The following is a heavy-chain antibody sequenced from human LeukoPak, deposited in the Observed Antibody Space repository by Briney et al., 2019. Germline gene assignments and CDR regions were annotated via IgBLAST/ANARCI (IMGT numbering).Heavy chain of an antibody. Sequence: SETLSLTCAVYGGSFSGYYWSWIRQPPGKGLEWIGEINHSGSTNYNPSLKSRVTISVDTSKSQFSLKLSSVTAADTAVYYCARITGTTKVDYWGQGTLVTVSS. J-gene: IGHJ4*02. D-gene: IGHD1-7*01. CDR3: ARITGTTKVDY. CDR1: GGSFSGYY. CDR2: INHSGST. V-gene: IGHV4-34*01.